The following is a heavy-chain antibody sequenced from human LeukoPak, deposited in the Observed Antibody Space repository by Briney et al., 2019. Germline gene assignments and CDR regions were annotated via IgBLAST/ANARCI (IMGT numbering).Heavy chain of an antibody. V-gene: IGHV3-7*04. J-gene: IGHJ4*02. D-gene: IGHD3-10*01. CDR3: ARAYYFDSRNYYNPTSSFDY. Sequence: PGGALRLSCAASRFTFSNYWMSWVRPAPRKGREWVANINQEGSEKYSVDSVKGRFTISRDNAKNSLYLQMNSLRAEDTAVYYCARAYYFDSRNYYNPTSSFDYWGQGTLVTVSS. CDR1: RFTFSNYW. CDR2: INQEGSEK.